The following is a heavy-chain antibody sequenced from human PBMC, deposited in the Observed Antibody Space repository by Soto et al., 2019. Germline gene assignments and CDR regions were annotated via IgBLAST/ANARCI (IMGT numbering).Heavy chain of an antibody. CDR3: TRVRGVYDILTGYYKAADYYYGMDV. CDR1: GFTFGDYA. CDR2: IRSKAYGGTT. J-gene: IGHJ6*02. D-gene: IGHD3-9*01. V-gene: IGHV3-49*03. Sequence: PGGSLRLSCTASGFTFGDYAMSWFRQAPGKGLEWVGFIRSKAYGGTTEYAASVKGRFTISRDDSKSIAYLQMNSLKTEDTAVYYCTRVRGVYDILTGYYKAADYYYGMDVWGQGTTVTVSS.